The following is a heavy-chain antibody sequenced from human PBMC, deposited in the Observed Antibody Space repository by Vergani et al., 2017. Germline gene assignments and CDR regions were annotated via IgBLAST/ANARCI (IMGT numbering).Heavy chain of an antibody. D-gene: IGHD6-25*01. CDR1: GFSLSNARMG. CDR3: AHSGSSEVYNWFDP. J-gene: IGHJ5*02. Sequence: QVTLKESGPVLVKPTETLTLTCTVSGFSLSNARMGVSWIRQPPGKALEWLAHIFSNDEKSYSTSLKSRLTITTDTSKNQVVLTMTNMDPVDTATYYCAHSGSSEVYNWFDPWGQGTLVTVSS. V-gene: IGHV2-26*01. CDR2: IFSNDEK.